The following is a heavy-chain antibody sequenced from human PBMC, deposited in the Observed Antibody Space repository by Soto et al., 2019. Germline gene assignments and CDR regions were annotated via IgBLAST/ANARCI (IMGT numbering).Heavy chain of an antibody. CDR3: AAAAKTITIFGVVRPGFDY. CDR2: IVVGSGNT. V-gene: IGHV1-58*01. CDR1: GFTFTSSA. J-gene: IGHJ4*02. D-gene: IGHD3-3*01. Sequence: GASVKVSCKASGFTFTSSAVQWVRQARGQRLEWIGWIVVGSGNTNYAQKFQERVTVTRDMSTSTAYMELSSLRSEDTAVYYCAAAAKTITIFGVVRPGFDYWGQGTLVTVSS.